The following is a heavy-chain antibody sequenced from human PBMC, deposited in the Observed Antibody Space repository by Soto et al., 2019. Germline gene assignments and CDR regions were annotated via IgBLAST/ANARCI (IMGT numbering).Heavy chain of an antibody. Sequence: QVQLQQWGAGLLKPSETLSLTCAVFGGSVNSGNYSWSWIRQPPGKGLEWIGEMSHSGGTHFNPSLESRVTISVDTSKNQFSLKMSSVTAADTALYYCARVERGTATTVVDAFDIWGPGTMVTVSS. J-gene: IGHJ3*02. CDR2: MSHSGGT. CDR3: ARVERGTATTVVDAFDI. D-gene: IGHD1-1*01. CDR1: GGSVNSGNYS. V-gene: IGHV4-34*01.